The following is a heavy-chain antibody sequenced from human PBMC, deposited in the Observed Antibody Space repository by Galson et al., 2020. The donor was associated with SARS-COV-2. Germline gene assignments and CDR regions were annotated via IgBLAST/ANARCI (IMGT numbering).Heavy chain of an antibody. J-gene: IGHJ6*03. Sequence: KISCKASGGTFSSYAISWVRQAPGQGLEWMGGIIPILGIANYAQKFQGRVTITADKSTGTAYMELSSLRSEDTAVYYCARTAGGSSSGWTNYYYYMDVWGQGTSGTVCS. CDR2: IIPILGIA. V-gene: IGHV1-69*10. CDR1: GGTFSSYA. D-gene: IGHD6-25*01. CDR3: ARTAGGSSSGWTNYYYYMDV.